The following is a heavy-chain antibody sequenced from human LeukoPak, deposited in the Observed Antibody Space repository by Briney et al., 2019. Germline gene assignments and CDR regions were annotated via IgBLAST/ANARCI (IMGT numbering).Heavy chain of an antibody. CDR3: ARKQWAYYYDSSGYPNFDY. CDR1: GFTFDDYG. V-gene: IGHV3-20*04. Sequence: PAGSLRLSCAASGFTFDDYGMSWVRQAPGKGLEWISGIKWNGGSTGYADSVKGRFTISRDNAKNSLYLQMNSLRAEDTALYYCARKQWAYYYDSSGYPNFDYWGQGTLVTVSS. CDR2: IKWNGGST. D-gene: IGHD3-22*01. J-gene: IGHJ4*02.